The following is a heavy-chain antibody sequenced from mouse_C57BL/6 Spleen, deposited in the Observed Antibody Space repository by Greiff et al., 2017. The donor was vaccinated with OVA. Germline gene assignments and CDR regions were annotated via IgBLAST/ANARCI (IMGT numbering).Heavy chain of an antibody. D-gene: IGHD1-1*01. V-gene: IGHV1-55*01. J-gene: IGHJ4*01. Sequence: VQLQQPGAELVKPGASVKMSCKASGYTFTSYWITWVKQRPGQGLEWIGDIYPGSGSTKYNEKFKSKATLTVDTSSSTAYMQRSSLTSEDSAVYYCARADYYGSKDAMDYWGQGTSVTVSS. CDR3: ARADYYGSKDAMDY. CDR1: GYTFTSYW. CDR2: IYPGSGST.